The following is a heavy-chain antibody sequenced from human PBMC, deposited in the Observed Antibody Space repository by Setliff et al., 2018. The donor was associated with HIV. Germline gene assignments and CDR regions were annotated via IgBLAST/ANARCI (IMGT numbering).Heavy chain of an antibody. CDR1: GVSVGSGDYY. J-gene: IGHJ4*02. CDR3: ATRPRIAARPFDY. D-gene: IGHD6-6*01. Sequence: PSETLSLTCSVSGVSVGSGDYYWHWIRQHPEKALEWTGHIFHSGDTYYNPSLKSRISMSVDTSKNQFSLELTSLTAADTAVYYCATRPRIAARPFDYWGQGMLVTVSS. V-gene: IGHV4-31*03. CDR2: IFHSGDT.